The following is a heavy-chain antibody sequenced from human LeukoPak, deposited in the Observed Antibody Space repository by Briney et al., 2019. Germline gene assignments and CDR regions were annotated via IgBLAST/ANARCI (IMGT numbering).Heavy chain of an antibody. Sequence: ASVKVSCESSGYTFTAYAVHWVRQAPGQGLEWMGWITPSDGANYAQKFQGRVTMTRDTSMSTAYMDLNSLTSEDTAVYFCARDRYGHRFPHLDYWGQGPLVNVSS. CDR2: ITPSDGA. V-gene: IGHV1-2*02. CDR3: ARDRYGHRFPHLDY. D-gene: IGHD2/OR15-2a*01. CDR1: GYTFTAYA. J-gene: IGHJ4*02.